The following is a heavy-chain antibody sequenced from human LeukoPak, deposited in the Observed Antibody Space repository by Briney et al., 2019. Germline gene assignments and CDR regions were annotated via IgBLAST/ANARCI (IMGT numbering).Heavy chain of an antibody. CDR1: GGSISSYY. CDR3: ARGKYRSGMIDY. J-gene: IGHJ4*02. V-gene: IGHV4-59*01. CDR2: IYYSGST. D-gene: IGHD6-6*01. Sequence: PSGTLSLTCTVSGGSISSYYWSWIRQPPGKGLEWIGYIYYSGSTNYNPSLKSRVTISVDTSKNQFSLKLSSVTAADTAVYYCARGKYRSGMIDYWGQGTLVTVSS.